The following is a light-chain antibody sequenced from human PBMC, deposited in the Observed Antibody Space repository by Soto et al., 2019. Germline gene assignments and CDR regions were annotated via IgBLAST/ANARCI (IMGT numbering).Light chain of an antibody. CDR2: LNNDGSY. Sequence: QPVLTQPPSASASLGASVKFTCTLSSGHSSYPVAWHQRQPEKGPRYLMKLNNDGSYSKGDGVPDRFSGSSSGAERYLTISSLQPDDEAEYYCQTWATDVHVVFGGGTQLTVL. CDR3: QTWATDVHVV. V-gene: IGLV4-69*01. CDR1: SGHSSYP. J-gene: IGLJ2*01.